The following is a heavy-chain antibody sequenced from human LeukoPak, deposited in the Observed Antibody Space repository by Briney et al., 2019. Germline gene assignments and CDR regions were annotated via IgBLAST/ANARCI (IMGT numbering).Heavy chain of an antibody. V-gene: IGHV3-66*01. Sequence: GGSLRLSCAASGFTVSSNYMSWVRQAPGKGLEWVSVIYSGGSTYYADSVKGRFTTSRDNSKNTLYLQMNSLRAEDTAVYYCAKDYDILTGYYGSWFDPWGQGTLVTVSS. D-gene: IGHD3-9*01. J-gene: IGHJ5*02. CDR1: GFTVSSNY. CDR2: IYSGGST. CDR3: AKDYDILTGYYGSWFDP.